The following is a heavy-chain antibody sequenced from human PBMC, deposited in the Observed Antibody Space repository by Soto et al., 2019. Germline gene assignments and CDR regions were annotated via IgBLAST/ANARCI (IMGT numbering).Heavy chain of an antibody. CDR2: IWYDGSNK. V-gene: IGHV3-33*01. CDR1: GFTFSSYG. J-gene: IGHJ1*01. CDR3: ARDAAAGRGSLERGSYFQH. Sequence: GGSLRLSCAASGFTFSSYGMHWVRQAPGKGLEWVAVIWYDGSNKYYADSVKGRFTISRDNSKNTLYLQMNSLRAEDTAVYYCARDAAAGRGSLERGSYFQHWGQGTLVTVSS. D-gene: IGHD6-13*01.